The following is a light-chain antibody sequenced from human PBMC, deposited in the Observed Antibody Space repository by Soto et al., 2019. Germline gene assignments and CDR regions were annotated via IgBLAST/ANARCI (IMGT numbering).Light chain of an antibody. J-gene: IGKJ5*01. V-gene: IGKV3-15*01. CDR3: QQYNNGIT. Sequence: EIVMTQSPATLSVSPGERAILSCRASQSISINLAWYQQKPGQAPRLLIYAASNRATGVPARFSGSWSGTEFTLTISSLQSEDFAVYCCQQYNNGITFGQGTRLEIK. CDR2: AAS. CDR1: QSISIN.